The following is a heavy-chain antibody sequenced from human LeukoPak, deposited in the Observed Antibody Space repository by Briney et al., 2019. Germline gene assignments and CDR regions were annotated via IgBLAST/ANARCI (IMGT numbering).Heavy chain of an antibody. V-gene: IGHV4-34*01. Sequence: SETLSLTCAVYGGSFSDYYWSWIRQPPGKGLEWIGGINDSGTTNYNPSLKSRVTISVDTSKNQFSLKLSSVAAADTAVYYCARHVSYYHGGSRSAPFDQWGQGTLVTVSS. CDR3: ARHVSYYHGGSRSAPFDQ. CDR2: INDSGTT. CDR1: GGSFSDYY. D-gene: IGHD2-15*01. J-gene: IGHJ4*02.